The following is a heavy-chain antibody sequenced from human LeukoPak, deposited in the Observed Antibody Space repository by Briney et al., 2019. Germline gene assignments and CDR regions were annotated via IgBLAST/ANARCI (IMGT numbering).Heavy chain of an antibody. CDR2: ISSSSYI. J-gene: IGHJ4*02. CDR3: ARDPGGGD. CDR1: EFAFSTYS. Sequence: GGSLRLSCAASEFAFSTYSMNWVRQAPGKGLEWVSSISSSSYIYYADSVKGRFTISRDNAKNSLYLQMNSLRAEDTAVYYCARDPGGGDWGQGTLVTVSS. V-gene: IGHV3-21*01. D-gene: IGHD1-26*01.